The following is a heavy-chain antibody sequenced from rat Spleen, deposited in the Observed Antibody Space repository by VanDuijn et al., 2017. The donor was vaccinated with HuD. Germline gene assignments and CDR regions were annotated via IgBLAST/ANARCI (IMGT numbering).Heavy chain of an antibody. V-gene: IGHV5-19*01. CDR2: VSPTGGST. D-gene: IGHD3-2*01. CDR1: GFTFSTYG. Sequence: EVQLVESGGGLVQPGRSLKLSCAASGFTFSTYGMHWVRQTPTKGLKWVASVSPTGGSTYYRDSVKGRFTISRDNAKNTLYLQMDSLRSEDTATYYCARPLALNWFAYWGQGTLVTVSS. CDR3: ARPLALNWFAY. J-gene: IGHJ3*01.